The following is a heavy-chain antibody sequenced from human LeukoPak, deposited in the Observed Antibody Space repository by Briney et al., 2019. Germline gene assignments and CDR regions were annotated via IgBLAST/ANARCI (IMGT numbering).Heavy chain of an antibody. CDR1: GDSVSRSDSY. D-gene: IGHD3-22*01. V-gene: IGHV4-39*01. J-gene: IGHJ1*01. Sequence: SETLSLTCSVSGDSVSRSDSYWVWIRQPPGMGLECIGTIYDSGRTYYSPSLKSRVTMSVDPSNNQFSLNLRSVTAADTAVYYCARRRYYDGSGYLEWGQGTLLSVSS. CDR2: IYDSGRT. CDR3: ARRRYYDGSGYLE.